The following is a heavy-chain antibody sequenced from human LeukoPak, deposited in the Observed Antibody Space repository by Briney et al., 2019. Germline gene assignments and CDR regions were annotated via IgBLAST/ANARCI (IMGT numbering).Heavy chain of an antibody. CDR3: AKGLYQLLFSSSDY. D-gene: IGHD2-2*01. CDR1: GLNFSRCS. V-gene: IGHV3-23*01. J-gene: IGHJ4*02. Sequence: GGSLRLLCAACGLNFSRCSMIWVRQAAGKGLDWVSAISGSGGSTYYADSVKGRFTISRDNSKNTLYLQMNSLRAEDTAVYYCAKGLYQLLFSSSDYWGQGTLVTVSS. CDR2: ISGSGGST.